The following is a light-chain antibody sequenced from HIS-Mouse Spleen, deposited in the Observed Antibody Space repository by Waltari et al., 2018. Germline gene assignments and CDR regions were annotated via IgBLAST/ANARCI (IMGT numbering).Light chain of an antibody. J-gene: IGLJ2*01. V-gene: IGLV2-8*01. CDR2: EVS. CDR3: SSYAGSNNFVV. Sequence: QSALTQPPSASGSPGQSVTIPCTGTSSDVGGYNYVSRYQQHPGNAPKLMIYEVSKRPSGVPDRFSGSKSGNTASLTVSGLQAEDEADYYCSSYAGSNNFVVFGGGTKLTVL. CDR1: SSDVGGYNY.